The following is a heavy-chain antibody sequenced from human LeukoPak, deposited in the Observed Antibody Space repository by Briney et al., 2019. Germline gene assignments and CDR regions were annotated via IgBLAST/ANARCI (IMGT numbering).Heavy chain of an antibody. CDR2: INHSGST. Sequence: PSETLSLTCTVSGGSISSSSYYWGWIRQPPGKGLEWIGEINHSGSTNYNPSLKSRVTISVDTSKNQFSLKLSSVTAADTAVYYCARGQILYYDFRSGYYTSRYFDLWGRGTLVTVSS. D-gene: IGHD3-3*01. V-gene: IGHV4-39*07. CDR3: ARGQILYYDFRSGYYTSRYFDL. J-gene: IGHJ2*01. CDR1: GGSISSSSYY.